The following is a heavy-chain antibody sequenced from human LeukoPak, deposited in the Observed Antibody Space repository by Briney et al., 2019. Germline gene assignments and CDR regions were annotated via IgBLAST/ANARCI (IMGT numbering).Heavy chain of an antibody. CDR1: GGSISSSSYY. J-gene: IGHJ4*02. Sequence: SETLSLTCTVSGGSISSSSYYWGWIRQPPGKGLEWIVSIYYSGSSYYNPSLKSRVTISVNTSKNQFSLKLSSVTAADTAVYYCARHVDTATDYFDYWGQGTLVTVSS. CDR2: IYYSGSS. D-gene: IGHD5-18*01. V-gene: IGHV4-39*01. CDR3: ARHVDTATDYFDY.